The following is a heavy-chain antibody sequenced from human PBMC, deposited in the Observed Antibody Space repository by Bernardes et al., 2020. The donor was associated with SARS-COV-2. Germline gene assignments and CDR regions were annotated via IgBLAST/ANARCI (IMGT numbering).Heavy chain of an antibody. J-gene: IGHJ4*02. CDR2: INPNSADT. Sequence: ASVKVSCKASGYTFTDYYIHWVRQAPGQGLEWMGWINPNSADTNYAQKFQGRVTMTRDTSVSTAYMELSRLRSGDTAVYYCATDRDYYGSGETWGQGTLVTVSS. D-gene: IGHD3-10*01. CDR3: ATDRDYYGSGET. CDR1: GYTFTDYY. V-gene: IGHV1-2*02.